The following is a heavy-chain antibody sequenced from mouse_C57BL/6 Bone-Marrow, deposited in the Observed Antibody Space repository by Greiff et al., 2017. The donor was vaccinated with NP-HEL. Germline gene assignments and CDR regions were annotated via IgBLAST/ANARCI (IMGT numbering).Heavy chain of an antibody. V-gene: IGHV1-26*01. J-gene: IGHJ1*03. CDR3: ARGRYCDV. CDR2: INPNNGGP. Sequence: EVQLQQSGPELVKPGASVKISCKASGYTFTDYYMNWVKQSPGKSLEWIGDINPNNGGPSYNQKFKGKATLTVAKSSSTAYMELRSLTSEDSAVYYCARGRYCDVGGTGTTVTVAS. CDR1: GYTFTDYY.